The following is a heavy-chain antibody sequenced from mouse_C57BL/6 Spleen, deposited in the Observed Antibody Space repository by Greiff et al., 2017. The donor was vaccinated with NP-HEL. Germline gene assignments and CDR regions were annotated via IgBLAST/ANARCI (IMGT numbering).Heavy chain of an antibody. J-gene: IGHJ4*01. D-gene: IGHD2-5*01. CDR1: GFTFSDYG. Sequence: EVQLVESGGGLVKPGGSLKLSCAASGFTFSDYGMHWVRQAPEKGLEWVAYISSGSSTIYYADTVKGRFTISRDNAKNTLFLQMTSLRSEDTAMYYGARNSNLYAMDYWGQGTSVTVSS. V-gene: IGHV5-17*01. CDR3: ARNSNLYAMDY. CDR2: ISSGSSTI.